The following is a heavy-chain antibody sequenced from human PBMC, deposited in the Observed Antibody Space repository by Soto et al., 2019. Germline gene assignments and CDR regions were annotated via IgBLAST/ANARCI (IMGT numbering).Heavy chain of an antibody. CDR3: ARVPGRMVRGVVNWFDP. CDR2: IYYSGST. D-gene: IGHD3-10*01. CDR1: GGSISSYY. J-gene: IGHJ5*02. Sequence: SETLSLTCTVCGGSISSYYWSWIRQPPGKGLEWIGYIYYSGSTNYNPSLKSRVTISVGTSKNQFSLKLSSVTAADTAVYYCARVPGRMVRGVVNWFDPWGQGTLVTVSS. V-gene: IGHV4-59*01.